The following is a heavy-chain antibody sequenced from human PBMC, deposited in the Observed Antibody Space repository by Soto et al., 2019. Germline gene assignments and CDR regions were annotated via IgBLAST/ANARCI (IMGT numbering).Heavy chain of an antibody. J-gene: IGHJ6*02. CDR2: IIPIFGTA. CDR1: GGTFSSYA. V-gene: IGHV1-69*13. Sequence: ASVKVSCKASGGTFSSYAISWVRQAPGQGLEWMGGIIPIFGTANYAQKFQGRVTITADESTSTANMELSSLRSEDTAVYYCARNYVLRFLEWSTAPYGMDVWGQGTTVTVSS. CDR3: ARNYVLRFLEWSTAPYGMDV. D-gene: IGHD3-3*01.